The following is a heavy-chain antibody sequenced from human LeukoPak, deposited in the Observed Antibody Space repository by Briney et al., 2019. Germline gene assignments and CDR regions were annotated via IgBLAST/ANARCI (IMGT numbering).Heavy chain of an antibody. J-gene: IGHJ4*02. CDR2: MNPNSGNT. CDR3: ARDPKDSYGFGFDY. D-gene: IGHD3-10*01. Sequence: ASVKVSCKASGYTFTSYDINWVRQATGQGLEWMGWMNPNSGNTGYAQKFQGRVTMTRDTSTSTVYMELSSLRSEDTAVYYCARDPKDSYGFGFDYWGQGTLVTVSS. CDR1: GYTFTSYD. V-gene: IGHV1-8*01.